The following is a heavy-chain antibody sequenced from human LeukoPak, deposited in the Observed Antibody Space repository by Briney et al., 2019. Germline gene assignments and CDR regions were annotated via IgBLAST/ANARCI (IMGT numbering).Heavy chain of an antibody. J-gene: IGHJ4*02. V-gene: IGHV3-69-1*01. Sequence: GGSLRLSCAASGFAFSLYHMNWVRQAPGKGLEWISYIYSSSIIYYADSVKGRFTISRDDAKSSLYLQMSSLRAEDTAIYYCARPRRDGYNYDFDFWGQGTLVTVSS. CDR2: IYSSSII. CDR3: ARPRRDGYNYDFDF. D-gene: IGHD5-24*01. CDR1: GFAFSLYH.